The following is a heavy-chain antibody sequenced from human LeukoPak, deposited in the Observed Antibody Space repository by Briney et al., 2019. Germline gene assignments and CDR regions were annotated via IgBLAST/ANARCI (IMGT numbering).Heavy chain of an antibody. Sequence: GGSLRLSCAASGFTCSSYTMHWVRQAPSKGLEWVAVISYDGINKYYADSVKGRFTISRDNSKNTLYLQINSLRAEDTAVFYCARDAGLDSSVAFDIWGQGTMVTVSS. CDR2: ISYDGINK. CDR3: ARDAGLDSSVAFDI. V-gene: IGHV3-30*04. CDR1: GFTCSSYT. J-gene: IGHJ3*02. D-gene: IGHD3/OR15-3a*01.